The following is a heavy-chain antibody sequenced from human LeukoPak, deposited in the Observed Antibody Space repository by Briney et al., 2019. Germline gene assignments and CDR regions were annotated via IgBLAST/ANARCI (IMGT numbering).Heavy chain of an antibody. V-gene: IGHV5-51*01. CDR1: GYSFTNYW. CDR3: ARARAGLFAD. J-gene: IGHJ4*02. Sequence: GESLKISCKGSGYSFTNYWISRVRQMPGKGLEWMGIIYPGDSDTRYSPSFQGQVTISADKSISTAYLQWSSLKASDTAMYYCARARAGLFADWGQGTLVAVSS. CDR2: IYPGDSDT. D-gene: IGHD6-13*01.